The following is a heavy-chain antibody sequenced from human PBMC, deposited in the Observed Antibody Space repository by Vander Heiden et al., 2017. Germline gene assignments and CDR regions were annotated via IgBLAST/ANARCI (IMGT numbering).Heavy chain of an antibody. J-gene: IGHJ3*02. V-gene: IGHV2-26*01. CDR1: GFPLSNARMG. CDR2: IFSNDEK. Sequence: VPLKASRPLLVNPPATPTPTFTLPGFPLSNARMGVSWIRQPPGKALEWLAHIFSNDEKADSTSLKSRLTIAKDTAKSQVVITMTKMEPVDTATYYGARRLLSDAFDIWGQGTMVTVCS. CDR3: ARRLLSDAFDI.